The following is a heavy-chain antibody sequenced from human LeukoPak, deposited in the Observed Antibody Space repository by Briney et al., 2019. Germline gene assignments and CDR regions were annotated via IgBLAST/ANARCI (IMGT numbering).Heavy chain of an antibody. CDR1: GFTFSSYG. CDR2: IRNDGSNK. J-gene: IGHJ6*03. D-gene: IGHD3-10*01. V-gene: IGHV3-30*02. CDR3: AKDQFKPSGISMLRGVRGYYYNMDV. Sequence: GGSLGLSCAASGFTFSSYGMHWVRQAPGKGLEWVAFIRNDGSNKYYADSVKGRFTISRDNSKNTLYLQMNSLRAEDTAVYFCAKDQFKPSGISMLRGVRGYYYNMDVWGKGTTVTISS.